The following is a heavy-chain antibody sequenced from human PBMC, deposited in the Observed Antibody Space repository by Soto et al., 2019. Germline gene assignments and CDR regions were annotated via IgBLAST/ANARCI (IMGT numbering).Heavy chain of an antibody. Sequence: QVQLVESGGGLAKPGGSLRLSCAASGFTFSDYHMIWIRQAPGKGLECVSFISSSGSLIYYADSVKGRFTISRDNAKNSQDLQMNSLRAEDTAVYYCARATKLQYYTYMDVWGKGTSVTVSS. D-gene: IGHD3-10*01. CDR1: GFTFSDYH. CDR3: ARATKLQYYTYMDV. J-gene: IGHJ6*03. V-gene: IGHV3-11*01. CDR2: ISSSGSLI.